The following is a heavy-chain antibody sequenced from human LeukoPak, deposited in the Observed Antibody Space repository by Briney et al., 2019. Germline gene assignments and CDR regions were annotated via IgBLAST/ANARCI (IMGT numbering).Heavy chain of an antibody. D-gene: IGHD2-15*01. CDR3: ARLGRTPRRYYYYYMDV. V-gene: IGHV4-39*07. CDR1: GDSISTSSYY. CDR2: IYYTGST. Sequence: SETLSLTCTVSGDSISTSSYYWGWIRQPPGKGLEWIGSIYYTGSTYYNPSLKSRVTISVDTSKNQFSLKLSSVTAADTAVYYCARLGRTPRRYYYYYMDVWGKGTTVTISS. J-gene: IGHJ6*03.